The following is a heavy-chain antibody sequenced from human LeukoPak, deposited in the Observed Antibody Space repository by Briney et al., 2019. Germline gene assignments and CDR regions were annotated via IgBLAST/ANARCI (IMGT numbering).Heavy chain of an antibody. CDR3: ARDGRQWLVQIYFDY. Sequence: SVKVSCKASGYTFTGYYMHWVRQAPGQGLEWMGWINPNSGGTNYAQKFQGRVTMTRDTSISTAYMELSRLRSDDTAVYYCARDGRQWLVQIYFDYWGQGTLVTVSS. D-gene: IGHD6-19*01. CDR2: INPNSGGT. CDR1: GYTFTGYY. V-gene: IGHV1-2*02. J-gene: IGHJ4*02.